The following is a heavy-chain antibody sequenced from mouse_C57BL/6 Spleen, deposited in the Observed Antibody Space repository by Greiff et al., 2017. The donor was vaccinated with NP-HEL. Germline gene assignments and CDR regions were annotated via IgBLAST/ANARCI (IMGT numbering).Heavy chain of an antibody. Sequence: VKLQQPGAELVKPGASVKLSCKASGYTFTSYWMHWVKQRPGQGLEWIGMIHPNSGSTNYNEKFKSKATLTVDKSSSTAYMQLSSLTSEDSAVYYCARVLITKDYAMDYWGQGTSVTVSS. J-gene: IGHJ4*01. CDR3: ARVLITKDYAMDY. V-gene: IGHV1-64*01. D-gene: IGHD1-1*01. CDR2: IHPNSGST. CDR1: GYTFTSYW.